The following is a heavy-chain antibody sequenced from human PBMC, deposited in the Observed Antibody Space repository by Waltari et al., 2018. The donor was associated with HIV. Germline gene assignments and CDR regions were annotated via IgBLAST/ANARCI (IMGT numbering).Heavy chain of an antibody. Sequence: QVQLVESGGGVVQPGRSLRLSCAASGFTFSSYGMHWVRQAPGKGLEWVAVIWYDGSNKYYADSVKGRFTISRDNSKNTLYLQMNSLRAEDTAVYYCARVGGDDSSGYSPGHFDYWGQGTLVTVSS. D-gene: IGHD3-22*01. J-gene: IGHJ4*02. CDR1: GFTFSSYG. CDR2: IWYDGSNK. CDR3: ARVGGDDSSGYSPGHFDY. V-gene: IGHV3-33*01.